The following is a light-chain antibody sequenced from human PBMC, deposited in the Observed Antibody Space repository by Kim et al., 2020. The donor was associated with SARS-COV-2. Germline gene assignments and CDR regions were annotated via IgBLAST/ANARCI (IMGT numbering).Light chain of an antibody. CDR3: AAWDDSLNGPV. V-gene: IGLV1-44*01. Sequence: QSALTQPPSASGTPGQRVTISCSGSSSNIGSNTVNWYQQLPGTAPKLLIYSNNQRPSGVPDRFSGSKSGTSASLAISGLQSEDEADYYCAAWDDSLNGPVFGEGTQLTVL. CDR1: SSNIGSNT. CDR2: SNN. J-gene: IGLJ3*02.